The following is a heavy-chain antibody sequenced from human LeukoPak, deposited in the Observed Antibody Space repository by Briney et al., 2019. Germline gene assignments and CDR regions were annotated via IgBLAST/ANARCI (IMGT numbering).Heavy chain of an antibody. CDR2: IIPIFGTA. CDR3: ARDHYGSGTYYNNPRGSYFYY. V-gene: IGHV1-69*13. D-gene: IGHD3-10*01. J-gene: IGHJ4*02. Sequence: SVTVSYKASGGTFSSYAISWVGQAPGQGLEWMGGIIPIFGTAKYAQKFQGGVTITADESTSTAYMELSTLRSEDTAVYYCARDHYGSGTYYNNPRGSYFYYWGQGALVTVSS. CDR1: GGTFSSYA.